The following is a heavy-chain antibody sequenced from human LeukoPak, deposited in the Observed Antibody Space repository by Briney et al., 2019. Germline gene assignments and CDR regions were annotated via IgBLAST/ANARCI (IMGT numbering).Heavy chain of an antibody. V-gene: IGHV3-74*01. CDR1: GFTFSSYW. CDR2: ISSDGSST. J-gene: IGHJ4*02. CDR3: ARAPTTVTTFDY. Sequence: GGSLRLSCAASGFTFSSYWMHWVRQAPGKGLVWVSRISSDGSSTSYADSVKGRFTISRDNAKNTLYLQMNSLRAEDTAVYYCARAPTTVTTFDYWGQGTLVTVSS. D-gene: IGHD4-17*01.